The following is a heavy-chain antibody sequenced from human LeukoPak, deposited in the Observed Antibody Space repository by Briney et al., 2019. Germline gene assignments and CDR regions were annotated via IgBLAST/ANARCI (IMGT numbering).Heavy chain of an antibody. D-gene: IGHD2-8*01. Sequence: PGETLRLSCAASGFTFSSYGMSWVRQAPGKGLEWVSAISGSGGSTYYADSVKGRFTISRDNSKNTLYLQMNSLRAEDTAVYYCANDKRRLMGYWGQGTLVTVSS. CDR1: GFTFSSYG. V-gene: IGHV3-23*01. CDR3: ANDKRRLMGY. CDR2: ISGSGGST. J-gene: IGHJ4*02.